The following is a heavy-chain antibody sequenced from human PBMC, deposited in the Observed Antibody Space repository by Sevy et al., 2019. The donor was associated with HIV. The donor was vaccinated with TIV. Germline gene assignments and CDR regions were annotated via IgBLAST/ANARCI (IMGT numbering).Heavy chain of an antibody. D-gene: IGHD2-15*01. J-gene: IGHJ5*02. CDR3: AGEPGNSARWIDP. CDR1: GFTFNFHG. V-gene: IGHV3-30*02. Sequence: GGSLRLSCAASGFTFNFHGMHWVRQAPGKGLEWVAFIWHDGSNKYMADSVKGRFTISRDNSKNTLFLQMNSLTVEDTAVYYCAGEPGNSARWIDPWGQGTLVTVSS. CDR2: IWHDGSNK.